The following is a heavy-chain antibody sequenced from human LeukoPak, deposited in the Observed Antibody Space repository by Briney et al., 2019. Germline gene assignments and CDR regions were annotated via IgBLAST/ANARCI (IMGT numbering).Heavy chain of an antibody. CDR3: ARDSMTTVAMDV. V-gene: IGHV3-21*01. Sequence: PGRSLRLSCAASGFTFSSYSMNWVRQAPGKGLEWVSSISSSSSYIYYADSVKGRFTISRDNAKNSLYLQMNSLRAEDTAVYYCARDSMTTVAMDVWGQGTTVTVSS. D-gene: IGHD4-11*01. J-gene: IGHJ6*02. CDR2: ISSSSSYI. CDR1: GFTFSSYS.